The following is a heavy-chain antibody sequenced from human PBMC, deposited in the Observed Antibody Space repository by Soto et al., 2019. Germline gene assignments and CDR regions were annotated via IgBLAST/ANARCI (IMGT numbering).Heavy chain of an antibody. D-gene: IGHD3-16*02. CDR2: ISSSSSYI. CDR3: ARGAADSVWGSYRDVSGLSFSPSYYYYYVMAV. V-gene: IGHV3-21*01. J-gene: IGHJ6*02. Sequence: PGGSLRLSCAASGFTFSSYSMNWVRQAPGKGLEWVSSISSSSSYIYYADSVKGRFTISRDNAKNSLYLQMNSLRAEDTAVYYRARGAADSVWGSYRDVSGLSFSPSYYYYYVMAVWGHGTTVPVSS. CDR1: GFTFSSYS.